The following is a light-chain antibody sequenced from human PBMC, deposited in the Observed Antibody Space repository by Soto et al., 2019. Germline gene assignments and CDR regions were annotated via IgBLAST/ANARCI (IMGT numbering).Light chain of an antibody. V-gene: IGKV1-5*01. CDR2: DAS. J-gene: IGKJ1*01. CDR3: QQYTSDSWT. Sequence: DIQMTQSPSTLSASVGDRVTITCRASQSISSWLAWYQQKPGKAPKLLIYDASTPESGVPSRFRGSGYGTEFTLTISSLQPDDFATYYCQQYTSDSWTFGQGTKLDIK. CDR1: QSISSW.